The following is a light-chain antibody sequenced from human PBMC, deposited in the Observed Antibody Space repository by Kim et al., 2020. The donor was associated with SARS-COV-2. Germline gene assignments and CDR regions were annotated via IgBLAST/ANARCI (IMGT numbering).Light chain of an antibody. CDR2: DDN. Sequence: ARGKAARITCTGNNIRSGGEHWYRQKPGQAPVLVMYDDNDRTSGTPERFSVSNSGNTDTLTISRVGAGDEADSYCQVWDSSSGPPVFGGGTQLTVL. CDR1: NIRSGG. CDR3: QVWDSSSGPPV. V-gene: IGLV3-21*03. J-gene: IGLJ3*02.